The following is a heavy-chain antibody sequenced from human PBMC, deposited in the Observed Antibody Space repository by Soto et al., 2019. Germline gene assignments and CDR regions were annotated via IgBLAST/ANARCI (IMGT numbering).Heavy chain of an antibody. V-gene: IGHV4-31*03. CDR3: AGLYDILTGYTPGYYYYGMDV. CDR2: IYYSGST. CDR1: GGYISSGGYY. J-gene: IGHJ6*02. Sequence: SEMQSLTCTVSGGYISSGGYYWSWIRQHPGKGLEWIGYIYYSGSTYYNPSLKSRVTISVDTSKNQFYLKPSSVTAADTAVYYCAGLYDILTGYTPGYYYYGMDVWGQGTTVTVSS. D-gene: IGHD3-9*01.